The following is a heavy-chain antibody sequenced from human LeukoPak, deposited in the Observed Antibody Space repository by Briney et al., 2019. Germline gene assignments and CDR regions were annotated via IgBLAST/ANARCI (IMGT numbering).Heavy chain of an antibody. J-gene: IGHJ3*02. D-gene: IGHD4-17*01. CDR2: FSSSSSYI. Sequence: GGALRLSRAASGFTFRDYTMNLVRPAPGEGVEDVSSFSSSSSYIYYADSVKGRFTISRDNARNSLYLQMNSLRAEDTAVYYCARDQGPSNYGDAFDIWSQGTMVTVSS. CDR1: GFTFRDYT. CDR3: ARDQGPSNYGDAFDI. V-gene: IGHV3-21*01.